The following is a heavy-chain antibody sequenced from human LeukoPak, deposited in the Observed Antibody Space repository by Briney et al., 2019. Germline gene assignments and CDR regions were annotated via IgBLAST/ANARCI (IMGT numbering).Heavy chain of an antibody. V-gene: IGHV3-53*01. CDR3: ARRDGGYSRPYHY. Sequence: GGSLRLSCAGSGFTVSGNYMSWVRQAPGKGLEWVSLIYSGGTTYYADSVKGRFTISRDNSKNTLYLQMNSLRAEDTAVYYCARRDGGYSRPYHYWGQGILVTVSS. CDR2: IYSGGTT. J-gene: IGHJ4*02. CDR1: GFTVSGNY. D-gene: IGHD4-23*01.